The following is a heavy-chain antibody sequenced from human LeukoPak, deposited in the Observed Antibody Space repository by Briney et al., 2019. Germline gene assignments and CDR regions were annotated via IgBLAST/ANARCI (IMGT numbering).Heavy chain of an antibody. D-gene: IGHD4-17*01. V-gene: IGHV3-21*01. CDR2: ISRSSSYI. CDR3: ARDLPSTVTGSWGMDV. J-gene: IGHJ6*04. CDR1: GFTFSSYS. Sequence: PGGSLRLSCAASGFTFSSYSMNWVRQAPGKGLEWVSSISRSSSYIYYADSVKGRFTISRDNAKNSLYLQMDSLRAEDTAVYYCARDLPSTVTGSWGMDVWGKGTTVTVSS.